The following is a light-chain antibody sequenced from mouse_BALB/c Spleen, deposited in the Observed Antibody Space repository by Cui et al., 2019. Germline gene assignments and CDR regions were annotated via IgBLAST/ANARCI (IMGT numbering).Light chain of an antibody. CDR1: QNINVW. Sequence: DIQMNQSPSSLSACLGDTITITCHASQNINVWLSWYQQKPGNIPKLLIYKASNLHTGVPSRFSGSGSGTGFTLTISSLQPEDIATYYCQQGQSYPLTFGGGTKLEIK. CDR3: QQGQSYPLT. CDR2: KAS. J-gene: IGKJ1*01. V-gene: IGKV10-94*01.